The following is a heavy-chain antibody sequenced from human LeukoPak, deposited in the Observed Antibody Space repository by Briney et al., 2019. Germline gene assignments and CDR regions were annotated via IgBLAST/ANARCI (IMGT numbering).Heavy chain of an antibody. CDR2: IIPMFGTA. Sequence: SVKVSCKASGGIFSSYVINWVRQAPGQGLEWMGGIIPMFGTANYAQKFQGRVTITADESTSTAYMELSSLRSEDTAVYFCARVTHTELSTWFDPWGQGTLVTVSS. V-gene: IGHV1-69*13. J-gene: IGHJ5*02. CDR3: ARVTHTELSTWFDP. CDR1: GGIFSSYV. D-gene: IGHD5-18*01.